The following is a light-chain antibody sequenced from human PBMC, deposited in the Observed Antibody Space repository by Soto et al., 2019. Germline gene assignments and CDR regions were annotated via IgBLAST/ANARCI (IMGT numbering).Light chain of an antibody. Sequence: EIGMTQYPATLSVSPGERATLSCRASQSVSSNLAWYQQKPGQAPRLLIYGTSSRATGIPDRLSGSGSGTEFTLTISRLEPEDFAVFYCQQYGSPITFGQGTRLEIK. CDR2: GTS. V-gene: IGKV3-20*01. CDR1: QSVSSN. J-gene: IGKJ5*01. CDR3: QQYGSPIT.